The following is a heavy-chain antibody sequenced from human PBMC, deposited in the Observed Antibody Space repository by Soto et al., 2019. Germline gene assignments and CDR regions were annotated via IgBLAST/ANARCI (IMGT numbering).Heavy chain of an antibody. J-gene: IGHJ4*02. CDR3: GRGRSGQIVVFY. Sequence: VGSVKVSCKTSGYTFTGHYIHWVRQAPQQGPEWMGEIGPESGATRYAEKFRGRVTMTMDTSITTVYMELKNLSPDDTAVYYCGRGRSGQIVVFYWGQGTPVTVSS. D-gene: IGHD1-26*01. V-gene: IGHV1-2*02. CDR2: IGPESGAT. CDR1: GYTFTGHY.